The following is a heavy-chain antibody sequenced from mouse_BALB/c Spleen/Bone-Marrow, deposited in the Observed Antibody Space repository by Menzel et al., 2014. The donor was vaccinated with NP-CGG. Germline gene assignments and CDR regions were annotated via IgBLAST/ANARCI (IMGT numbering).Heavy chain of an antibody. Sequence: VQVVESGGGLVQPGGSRKLSCAASGFTFSSFGMHWVRRAPEKGLEWVAYISSGSSNINYADTVKGRFTISRDNPKNTLFLQMTSLRSEDTAMYYCARWGYYYAMDYWGQGTSVTVSS. CDR2: ISSGSSNI. J-gene: IGHJ4*01. CDR3: ARWGYYYAMDY. V-gene: IGHV5-17*02. D-gene: IGHD2-2*01. CDR1: GFTFSSFG.